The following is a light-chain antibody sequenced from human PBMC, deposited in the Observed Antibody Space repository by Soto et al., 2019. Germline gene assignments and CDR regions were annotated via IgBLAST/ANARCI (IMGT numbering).Light chain of an antibody. V-gene: IGKV1-5*03. CDR2: KAS. J-gene: IGKJ2*01. CDR3: QRYNTQYT. Sequence: DIQMTQSPSTLSASVGDRVTITCRASQSINTYLAWYQQKPGQAPKVLIYKASSLENGVPARFSGSGSGTEFTLTISRLQPDDFTTYYCQRYNTQYTFGQGTKLDIK. CDR1: QSINTY.